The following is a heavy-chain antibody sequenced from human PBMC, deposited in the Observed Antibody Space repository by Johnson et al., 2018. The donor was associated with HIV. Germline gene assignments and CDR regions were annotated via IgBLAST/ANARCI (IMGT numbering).Heavy chain of an antibody. D-gene: IGHD3-16*01. CDR3: ARGSRYTHDNDDVYLLHAFDI. Sequence: QVQLVESGGGLVQPGGSLRLSCAGAGFTFSNYWMSWVRQAPGKGLEWVAVISYDGSEKYYADSVKGRFTISRDSSKNTLYLQVNSLRAEDTAVYYCARGSRYTHDNDDVYLLHAFDIWGQGTVVTVSS. CDR2: ISYDGSEK. V-gene: IGHV3-30*03. J-gene: IGHJ3*02. CDR1: GFTFSNYW.